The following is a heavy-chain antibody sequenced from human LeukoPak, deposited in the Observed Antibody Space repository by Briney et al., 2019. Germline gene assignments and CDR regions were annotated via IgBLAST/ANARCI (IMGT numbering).Heavy chain of an antibody. D-gene: IGHD3-22*01. J-gene: IGHJ4*02. CDR1: GFTFSSYA. CDR3: ARDRNTMIES. V-gene: IGHV3-33*08. CDR2: IWYDGSNK. Sequence: PGGSLRLSCAASGFTFSSYAMSWVRQAPGKGLEWVAVIWYDGSNKYYADSVKGRFTISRDNSKNTLYLQMNSLRAEDTAVYYCARDRNTMIESWGQGTLVTVSS.